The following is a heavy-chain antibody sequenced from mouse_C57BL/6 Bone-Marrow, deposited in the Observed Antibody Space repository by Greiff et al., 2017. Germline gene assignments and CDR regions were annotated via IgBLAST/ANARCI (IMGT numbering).Heavy chain of an antibody. Sequence: VQLQQPGAELVRPGSSVKLSCKASGYTFTSYWMHWVKQRPIQGLEWIGNIDPSDSETHYNQKFKDKATLTVDKSSSTAYVQLSSLTSENSAFYYCARPTTGWYFDVWGTGTPVTVSS. V-gene: IGHV1-52*01. J-gene: IGHJ1*03. CDR1: GYTFTSYW. CDR2: IDPSDSET. CDR3: ARPTTGWYFDV. D-gene: IGHD2-12*01.